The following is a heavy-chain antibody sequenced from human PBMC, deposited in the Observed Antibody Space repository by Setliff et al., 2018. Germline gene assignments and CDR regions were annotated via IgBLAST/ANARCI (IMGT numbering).Heavy chain of an antibody. J-gene: IGHJ4*02. V-gene: IGHV4-59*01. CDR1: GASIRNFY. D-gene: IGHD6-19*01. CDR3: ARKVERWLTPHFDY. Sequence: LSLTCNVSGASIRNFYWTWIRQPPGKGLEWIGYVHFTGSTNYNPSLKSRVTMPVDVSKSQFSLRLSSVTAADTAVYYCARKVERWLTPHFDYWGQGALVTVSS. CDR2: VHFTGST.